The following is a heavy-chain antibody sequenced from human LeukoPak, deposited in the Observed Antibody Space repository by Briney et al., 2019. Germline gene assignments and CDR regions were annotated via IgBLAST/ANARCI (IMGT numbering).Heavy chain of an antibody. CDR2: IIPIFGTA. Sequence: ASVKVSCKASGGTFSSYAISWVRQAPGQGLEWMGGIIPIFGTANYAQKFQGRVTITADESTSTAYMELSSLRSEDTAVHYCARETAGSGYYDSYYYYGMDVWGQGATVTVSS. V-gene: IGHV1-69*13. CDR1: GGTFSSYA. J-gene: IGHJ6*02. CDR3: ARETAGSGYYDSYYYYGMDV. D-gene: IGHD3-3*01.